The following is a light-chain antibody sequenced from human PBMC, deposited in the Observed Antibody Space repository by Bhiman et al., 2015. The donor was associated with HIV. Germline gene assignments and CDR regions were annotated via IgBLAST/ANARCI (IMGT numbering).Light chain of an antibody. Sequence: QSALTQPRSMSGSPGQSVTISCTGTSNDVGGYNYVSWYQQHPGKAPKLMIYDVTNRPSGVSNRFSGSKSGNTASLTISGLQAEDEADYYCSSYTSSSSLVFGTGTKVTVL. CDR2: DVT. V-gene: IGLV2-14*03. CDR1: SNDVGGYNY. CDR3: SSYTSSSSLV. J-gene: IGLJ1*01.